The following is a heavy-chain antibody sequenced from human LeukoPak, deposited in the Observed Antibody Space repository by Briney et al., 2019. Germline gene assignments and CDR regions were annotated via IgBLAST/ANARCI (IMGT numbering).Heavy chain of an antibody. V-gene: IGHV1-46*01. CDR2: INPSGGST. CDR1: GYTFTSYY. Sequence: ASVKVSCKASGYTFTSYYMHWVRQAPGQGLEWMGIINPSGGSTSYAQKFQGRVTMTRDTSTSTVYMELSSLRSEDTAVYYCARDLGDIRDLYYYYYGMDVWGQGTTVTVS. CDR3: ARDLGDIRDLYYYYYGMDV. D-gene: IGHD3-9*01. J-gene: IGHJ6*02.